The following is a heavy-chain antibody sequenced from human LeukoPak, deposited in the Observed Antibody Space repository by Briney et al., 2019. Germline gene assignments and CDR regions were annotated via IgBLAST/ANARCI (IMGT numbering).Heavy chain of an antibody. CDR2: INHSGST. J-gene: IGHJ5*02. Sequence: SETLSLTCAVYGGSFSGYYWSWIRQPPGKGLEWIGEINHSGSTNYNPSLKSRVTISVDTSKNQFSLKLSSVTAADTAVYYCARRDYVWGSYRDNWFDPWGQGTLVTVSS. CDR3: ARRDYVWGSYRDNWFDP. V-gene: IGHV4-34*01. D-gene: IGHD3-16*02. CDR1: GGSFSGYY.